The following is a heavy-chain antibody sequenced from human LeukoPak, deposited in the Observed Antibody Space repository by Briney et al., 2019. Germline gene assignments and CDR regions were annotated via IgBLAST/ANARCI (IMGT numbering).Heavy chain of an antibody. J-gene: IGHJ4*02. Sequence: GGSLRLSCAASGFTFSSTYMSWVRQTPGKGLEYVATMNRDGSEKYYVDSVKGRFTISRDNSKNSLYLQMDSLRAEDTAVYYCARGIEEWLYLYYWGQGALVTVAS. D-gene: IGHD3-3*01. CDR3: ARGIEEWLYLYY. V-gene: IGHV3-7*04. CDR1: GFTFSSTY. CDR2: MNRDGSEK.